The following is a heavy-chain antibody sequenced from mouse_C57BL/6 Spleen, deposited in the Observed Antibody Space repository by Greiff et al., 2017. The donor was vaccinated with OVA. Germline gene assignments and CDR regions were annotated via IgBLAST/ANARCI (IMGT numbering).Heavy chain of an antibody. CDR3: ARGGLLRGYYAMDY. J-gene: IGHJ4*01. CDR2: IDPSDSYT. Sequence: VQLQQPGAELVMPGASVKLSCKASGYTFTSYWMHWVKQRPGQGLEWIGEIDPSDSYTNYNQKFKGKSTLTVDKSSSTAYMQLSSLTSEDSAVYYCARGGLLRGYYAMDYWGQGTSVTVSS. V-gene: IGHV1-69*01. CDR1: GYTFTSYW. D-gene: IGHD1-1*01.